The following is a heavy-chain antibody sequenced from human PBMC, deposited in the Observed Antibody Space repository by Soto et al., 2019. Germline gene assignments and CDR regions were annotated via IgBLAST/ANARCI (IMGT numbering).Heavy chain of an antibody. J-gene: IGHJ5*02. V-gene: IGHV4-34*01. CDR1: GGSFSGYY. Sequence: PSETLSLTCAVYGGSFSGYYWSWIRQPPGKGLEWIGEINHSGSTNYNPSLKSRVTISVDTSKNQFSLKLSSVTAADTAVYYCARGGYYCSSTSCYQNWFDPWGQGTLVTVSS. D-gene: IGHD2-2*01. CDR3: ARGGYYCSSTSCYQNWFDP. CDR2: INHSGST.